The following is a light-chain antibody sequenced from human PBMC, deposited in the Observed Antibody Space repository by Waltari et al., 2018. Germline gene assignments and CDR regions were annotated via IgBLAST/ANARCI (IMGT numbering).Light chain of an antibody. CDR3: SSYTTSDTPV. CDR2: EVS. CDR1: TSDVGVYKY. V-gene: IGLV2-14*01. Sequence: QSALTQPASVSGSPGQSITLSCIGTTSDVGVYKYVSCYQQYPGKAPRLMIYEVSNRPSGVSNRFSGSKSGNTASLTISGLQAEDEAHYYCSSYTTSDTPVFGGGTKLTVL. J-gene: IGLJ3*02.